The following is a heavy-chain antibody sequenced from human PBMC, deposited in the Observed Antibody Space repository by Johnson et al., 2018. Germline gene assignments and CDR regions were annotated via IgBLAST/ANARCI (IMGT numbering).Heavy chain of an antibody. CDR2: IIGMFGTA. CDR1: GGTFSSYA. D-gene: IGHD1-14*01. J-gene: IGHJ6*02. CDR3: AKDRKPSQDYIYDMDV. Sequence: QVQLVQSGAEVKKPGSSVKVSCKTSGGTFSSYAFSWVRQAPGQGLEWMGGIIGMFGTAHYAQKFQGRVTITADEFTSTAYMELSSLTSEDTAVYYFAKDRKPSQDYIYDMDVWGQGTTVTVSS. V-gene: IGHV1-69*12.